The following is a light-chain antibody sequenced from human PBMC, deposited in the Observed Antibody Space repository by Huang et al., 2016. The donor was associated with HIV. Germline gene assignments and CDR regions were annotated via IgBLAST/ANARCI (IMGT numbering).Light chain of an antibody. V-gene: IGKV3-15*01. CDR3: QQYNNWPPIT. Sequence: EIVMTQSQVTLSVSPGERATLSCRASQSVSSNLAWYQQKPGQAPRLLIYGASTRATCVPARFSGSGSGTEFPLTIISLQSEDFALYYCQQYNNWPPITFGQGTRLEIK. J-gene: IGKJ5*01. CDR1: QSVSSN. CDR2: GAS.